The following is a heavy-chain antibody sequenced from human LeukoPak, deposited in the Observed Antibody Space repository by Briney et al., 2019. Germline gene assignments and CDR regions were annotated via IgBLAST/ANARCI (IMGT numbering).Heavy chain of an antibody. J-gene: IGHJ4*02. Sequence: PSETLSLTRGVSGRSIGRVNSGAGVRQPPGQGLEWIGEIFLSGVTNYNPSLKSRVTMSVDRSKHHPSLTLASVTAADTAVYYCSRESAAVSPFGFWGQGTLVTVSS. V-gene: IGHV4-4*02. D-gene: IGHD2/OR15-2a*01. CDR3: SRESAAVSPFGF. CDR2: IFLSGVT. CDR1: GRSIGRVNS.